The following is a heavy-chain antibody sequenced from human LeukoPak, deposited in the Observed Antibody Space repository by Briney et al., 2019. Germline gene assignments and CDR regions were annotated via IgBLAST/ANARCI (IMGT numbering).Heavy chain of an antibody. CDR3: ARGHYGLDV. J-gene: IGHJ6*02. CDR1: GFSLGNHW. CDR2: INVDGSEK. Sequence: QAGGSLRLSCAASGFSLGNHWVTWVRQAPGKGPEWVAHINVDGSEKDFLDSVRGRFTISRDNSKNSVYLQMNTLRVEDTAVYHCARGHYGLDVWGQGTTVTVSS. V-gene: IGHV3-7*01.